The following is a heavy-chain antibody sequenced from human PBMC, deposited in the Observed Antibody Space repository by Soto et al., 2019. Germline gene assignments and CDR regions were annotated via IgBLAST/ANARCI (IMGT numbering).Heavy chain of an antibody. V-gene: IGHV3-23*01. CDR1: GFTFSRYA. D-gene: IGHD3-22*01. CDR3: AKKYYYDSSGPHAFDI. Sequence: PGGSLRLSCAASGFTFSRYAMRWVRQAPGKGLEWVSAISGSGGSTYYADSVKGRFTISRDNSKNTLYLQMNSLRAEDTAVYYCAKKYYYDSSGPHAFDIWGQGTVVTVSS. J-gene: IGHJ3*02. CDR2: ISGSGGST.